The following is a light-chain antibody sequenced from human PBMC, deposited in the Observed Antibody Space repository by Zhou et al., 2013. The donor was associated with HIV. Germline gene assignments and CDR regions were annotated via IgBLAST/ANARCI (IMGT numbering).Light chain of an antibody. CDR1: QGISDF. V-gene: IGKV1-27*01. J-gene: IGKJ4*01. CDR3: QQSYSTRWLT. Sequence: DIQMTQSPSSLSASVGDRVTITCRTSQGISDFLAWYQQKPGNVPNVLIYGTSTLHSGVSSRFSGSGSGTDFTLTISSLQPEDFATYYCQQSYSTRWLTFGGGTKVEIK. CDR2: GTS.